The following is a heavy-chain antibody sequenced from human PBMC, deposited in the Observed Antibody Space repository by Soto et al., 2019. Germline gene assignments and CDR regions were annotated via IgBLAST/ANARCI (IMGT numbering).Heavy chain of an antibody. V-gene: IGHV3-48*02. CDR2: ISSSSSTI. CDR3: ARDPNYYGSGSYYNRPYYYGMDV. CDR1: GFTFSSYS. J-gene: IGHJ6*02. Sequence: GGSLRLSCAASGFTFSSYSMNWVRQAPGKGLEWDSYISSSSSTIYYADSVKGRFTISRDNAKNSLYLQMNSLRDEDTAVYYCARDPNYYGSGSYYNRPYYYGMDVWGQGTTVTVSS. D-gene: IGHD3-10*01.